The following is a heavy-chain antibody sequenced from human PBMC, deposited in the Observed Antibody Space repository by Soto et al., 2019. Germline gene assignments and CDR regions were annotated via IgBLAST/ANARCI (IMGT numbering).Heavy chain of an antibody. J-gene: IGHJ4*02. Sequence: SETLSLTCTVSGGSISSSSYYWGWIRQPPGKGLEWIGSIYYSGSTYYNPSLKSRVTISVDTSKNQFSLKLSSVTAADTAVYYCARGSVGYCSGTFDYWGQGTLVTVSS. D-gene: IGHD2-15*01. CDR3: ARGSVGYCSGTFDY. CDR2: IYYSGST. CDR1: GGSISSSSYY. V-gene: IGHV4-39*01.